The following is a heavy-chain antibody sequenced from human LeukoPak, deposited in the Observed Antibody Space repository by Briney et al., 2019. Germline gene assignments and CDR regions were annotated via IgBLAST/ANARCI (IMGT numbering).Heavy chain of an antibody. Sequence: PGGSLRLSCAASGFTFSSYWMSWVRQAPGKGLEWVANIKQDGSEKYYVDSVKGRFTISRDNAKNSLYLQMNSLRAEDTAVYYCARDGYNFLMEFDPWGQGTLVTVSS. CDR1: GFTFSSYW. V-gene: IGHV3-7*01. CDR3: ARDGYNFLMEFDP. CDR2: IKQDGSEK. D-gene: IGHD5-24*01. J-gene: IGHJ5*02.